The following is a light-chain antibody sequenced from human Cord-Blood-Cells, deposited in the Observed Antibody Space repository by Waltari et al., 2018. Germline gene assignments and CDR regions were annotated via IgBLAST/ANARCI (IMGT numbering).Light chain of an antibody. J-gene: IGKJ3*01. CDR1: QDISNY. CDR2: DAS. V-gene: IGKV1-33*01. Sequence: EIQMTQSPSSLSASVGDRVTITCQASQDISNYLNWYQQKPGKAPKLLIYDASNLETGVPSRFSGSGSGTDFTFTISSLQPEDIATYYCQQYDNLQFTFGPGTKVDIK. CDR3: QQYDNLQFT.